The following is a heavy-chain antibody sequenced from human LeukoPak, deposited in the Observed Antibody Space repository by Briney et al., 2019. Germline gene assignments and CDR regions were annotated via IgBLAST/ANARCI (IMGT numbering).Heavy chain of an antibody. J-gene: IGHJ4*02. D-gene: IGHD4-11*01. V-gene: IGHV3-53*01. CDR3: AKGGSSYSEMDY. CDR1: GFTVSHYY. CDR2: IYSGGST. Sequence: GGSLRLSCAASGFTVSHYYMTWVRQAPGKGLECVSVIYSGGSTYYADSVKGRFTISRDNSKNTLYLQMNSLRAEDTAVYYCAKGGSSYSEMDYWGQGTLVTVSS.